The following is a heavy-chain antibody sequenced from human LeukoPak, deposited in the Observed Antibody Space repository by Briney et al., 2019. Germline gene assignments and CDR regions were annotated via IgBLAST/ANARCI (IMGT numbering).Heavy chain of an antibody. CDR3: AKDGVHY. CDR1: GFTFSSYG. D-gene: IGHD3-10*01. Sequence: GRSLRLSCAASGFTFSSYGMHWVRQAPGKGLEWVAVISYDGSNKYYADSVKGRFTISRDNSKNTLYLQMNSLRAEDTAVYYCAKDGVHYWGQGTLVTVSS. J-gene: IGHJ4*02. CDR2: ISYDGSNK. V-gene: IGHV3-30*18.